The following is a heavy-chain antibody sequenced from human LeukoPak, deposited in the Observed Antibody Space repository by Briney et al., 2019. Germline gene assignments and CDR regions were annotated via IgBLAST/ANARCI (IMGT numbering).Heavy chain of an antibody. CDR2: IYSGGGT. D-gene: IGHD3-22*01. Sequence: GGPLRLSCAASGFTVSSNYMSWVRQAPGKGLEWVSIIYSGGGTYYADSVKGRFTISRDNAKNSLYLQMNSLRAEDTAVYYCARGGYYYYFDYWGQGTLVTVSS. J-gene: IGHJ4*02. V-gene: IGHV3-53*01. CDR1: GFTVSSNY. CDR3: ARGGYYYYFDY.